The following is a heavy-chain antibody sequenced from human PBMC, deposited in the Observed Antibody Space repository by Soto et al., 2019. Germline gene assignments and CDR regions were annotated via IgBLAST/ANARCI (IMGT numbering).Heavy chain of an antibody. D-gene: IGHD1-26*01. J-gene: IGHJ5*02. CDR3: AKEGGSYAGWFDP. Sequence: QVQRVQSGAEVKKPGASVKVSCKASGYRFISYGIIWVRQAPGQGLEWMGWISPYNGDTNYAQKFQGRVIMTTDTSTSTAYMELRSLRSDDTAVYYCAKEGGSYAGWFDPWGQGTLVTVSS. V-gene: IGHV1-18*01. CDR1: GYRFISYG. CDR2: ISPYNGDT.